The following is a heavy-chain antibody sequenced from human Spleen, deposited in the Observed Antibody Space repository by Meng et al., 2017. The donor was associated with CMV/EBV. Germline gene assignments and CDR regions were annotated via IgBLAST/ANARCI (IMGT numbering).Heavy chain of an antibody. J-gene: IGHJ4*02. V-gene: IGHV1-18*01. CDR1: GYKFDIYA. Sequence: QIQLVQSGPELRRPGASVKLSCKASGYKFDIYAITWVRQAPGQGLEWVGWVSGENGETNYGQKFQDRVTVTADTFTKTAYMEMRSLRSDDSAMYYCARAGAAVTTNFDFWGQGTLVTVSS. CDR2: VSGENGET. D-gene: IGHD4-17*01. CDR3: ARAGAAVTTNFDF.